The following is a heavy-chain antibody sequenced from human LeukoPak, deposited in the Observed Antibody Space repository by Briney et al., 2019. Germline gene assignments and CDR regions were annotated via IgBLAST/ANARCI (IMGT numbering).Heavy chain of an antibody. J-gene: IGHJ4*02. Sequence: SETLSLTCSLSGGSLSSSSDYWGWVRHPPGRGLEWTGSVYSTGSIYYNPSLKSRLTISVDTSKNQFSLRLRSVTAADTAVYYCARAGEMGTIRFDSWGQGALVTVSS. D-gene: IGHD5-24*01. V-gene: IGHV4-39*01. CDR3: ARAGEMGTIRFDS. CDR2: VYSTGSI. CDR1: GGSLSSSSDY.